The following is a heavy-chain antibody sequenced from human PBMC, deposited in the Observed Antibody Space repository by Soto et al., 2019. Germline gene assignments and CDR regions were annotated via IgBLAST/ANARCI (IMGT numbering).Heavy chain of an antibody. J-gene: IGHJ5*02. V-gene: IGHV1-69*13. Sequence: GASVKVSCKASGGTFSSYAISWVRQAPGQGLEWMGGIIPIFGTANYAQKFQGRVTITADESTSTAYMELSSLRSEAPAVYYCAIDYDGSGDSWFDPWGEGTLVTVGS. CDR2: IIPIFGTA. CDR1: GGTFSSYA. D-gene: IGHD3-22*01. CDR3: AIDYDGSGDSWFDP.